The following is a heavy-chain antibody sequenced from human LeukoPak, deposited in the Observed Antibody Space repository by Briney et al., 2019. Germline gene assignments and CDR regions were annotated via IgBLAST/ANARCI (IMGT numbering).Heavy chain of an antibody. V-gene: IGHV1-2*02. CDR3: AKDSDYYYGSGNHLDY. D-gene: IGHD3-10*01. J-gene: IGHJ4*02. CDR1: GYTFSGYY. Sequence: ASVKVSCKASGYTFSGYYMHWVQQAPGQGLEWMGWINPNSGGTQYAQKFQGRVTMTSDTSITTTYMELSSLTSDDTAVYYCAKDSDYYYGSGNHLDYWGQGTLVTVSS. CDR2: INPNSGGT.